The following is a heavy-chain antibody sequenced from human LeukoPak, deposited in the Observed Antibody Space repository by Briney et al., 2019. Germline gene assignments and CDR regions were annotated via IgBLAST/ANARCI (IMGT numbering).Heavy chain of an antibody. Sequence: PGGSLRLSCAASGFTFSSYGMTWVRQAPGKGLEWVSYISSSSSTIYYADSVKGRFTISRDNAKNSLYLQLNSLRAEDTAVYYCARAPLWFGELLEYYFDYWGQGTLVTVSS. CDR1: GFTFSSYG. CDR2: ISSSSSTI. CDR3: ARAPLWFGELLEYYFDY. V-gene: IGHV3-48*01. D-gene: IGHD3-10*01. J-gene: IGHJ4*02.